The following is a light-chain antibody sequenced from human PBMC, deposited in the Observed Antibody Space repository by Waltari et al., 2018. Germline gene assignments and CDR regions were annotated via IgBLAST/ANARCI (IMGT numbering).Light chain of an antibody. Sequence: QSALTQPPAAAGSPGQSVTISCTGTRGEVRGHNNVPWYQQHPGKAPELVIYRDSWRPSGIPERFSGSNSGNTASLTVCGSQAVDEADYYCSAWDGSTNGVFGGGTKVTVL. CDR3: SAWDGSTNGV. V-gene: IGLV2-8*01. CDR1: RGEVRGHNN. CDR2: RDS. J-gene: IGLJ1*01.